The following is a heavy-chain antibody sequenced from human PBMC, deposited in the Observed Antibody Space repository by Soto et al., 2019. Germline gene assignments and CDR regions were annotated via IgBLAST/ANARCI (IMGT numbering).Heavy chain of an antibody. Sequence: LSLTCSVSGDSISSYYWSWIRQPAGKGLEWIGRIYTDGTTKYNPSLKSRVTLSLDKSKNQFSLRLSSVTAADTAVYYFAREVRGGFTGIFDQWGRGSRVTVSS. D-gene: IGHD2-15*01. CDR2: IYTDGTT. CDR1: GDSISSYY. CDR3: AREVRGGFTGIFDQ. J-gene: IGHJ4*02. V-gene: IGHV4-4*07.